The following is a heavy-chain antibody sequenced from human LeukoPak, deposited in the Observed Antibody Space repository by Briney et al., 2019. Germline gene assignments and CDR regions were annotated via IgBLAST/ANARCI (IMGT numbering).Heavy chain of an antibody. CDR2: INHSGNT. V-gene: IGHV4-34*01. CDR1: GGSFSGYY. Sequence: PSETLSLTCAVYGGSFSGYYWSWIRQPPGKGLEWIGEINHSGNTNYNPSLKSRVTISVDTSKNQFSLKLSSVTAADTAVYYCAREAVSYDYVWGSYRYKTGAFDIWGQGTMVTVSS. J-gene: IGHJ3*02. D-gene: IGHD3-16*02. CDR3: AREAVSYDYVWGSYRYKTGAFDI.